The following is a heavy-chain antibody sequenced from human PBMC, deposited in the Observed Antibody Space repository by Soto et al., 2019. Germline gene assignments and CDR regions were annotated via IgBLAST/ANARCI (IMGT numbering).Heavy chain of an antibody. V-gene: IGHV3-30*18. CDR2: ISYDGSNK. CDR3: AKDRPRRVTTDLVYYFDY. Sequence: GGSLRLSCAASGFTFSSYGMHWVRQAPGKGLEWVAVISYDGSNKYYADSVKGRFTISRDNSKNTLYLQMNSLRAEDTAVYYCAKDRPRRVTTDLVYYFDYWGQGTLVTVSS. CDR1: GFTFSSYG. J-gene: IGHJ4*02. D-gene: IGHD4-17*01.